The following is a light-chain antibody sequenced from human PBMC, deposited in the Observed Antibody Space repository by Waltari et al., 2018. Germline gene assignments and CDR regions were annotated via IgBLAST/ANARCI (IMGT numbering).Light chain of an antibody. CDR3: QAWDSSIVV. J-gene: IGLJ2*01. CDR1: NLGDKY. V-gene: IGLV3-1*01. CDR2: KDT. Sequence: SYELTQPPSVSVSPGQTASITCSGANLGDKYPCWYQQKPGQSPILVIYKDTKRPSGIPGRFSGSNSGNTATLTISGTQAMDEADYYCQAWDSSIVVFGGGTKLTVV.